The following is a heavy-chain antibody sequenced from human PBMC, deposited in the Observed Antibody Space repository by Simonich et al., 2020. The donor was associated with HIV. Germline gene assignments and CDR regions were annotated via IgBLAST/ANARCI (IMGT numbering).Heavy chain of an antibody. CDR2: INPNTGNP. J-gene: IGHJ4*02. V-gene: IGHV7-4-1*02. Sequence: QVQLVQSGSELKKPGASVKVSCKASGYSFNTNPMNWGRQAPGQGLEWMGGINPNTGNPTDAQGFTGRFVLSLDTSVSTAFLQINSLKAEDTAVYFCAREGGRGSITMVRPRAFDSWGQGTLVTVSS. CDR1: GYSFNTNP. CDR3: AREGGRGSITMVRPRAFDS. D-gene: IGHD3-10*01.